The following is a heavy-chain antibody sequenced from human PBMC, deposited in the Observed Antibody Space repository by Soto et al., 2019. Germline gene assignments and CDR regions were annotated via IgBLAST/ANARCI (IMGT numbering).Heavy chain of an antibody. V-gene: IGHV3-23*01. CDR2: IIGSGVDT. CDR3: AKGAGTREYNWFDS. D-gene: IGHD6-6*01. CDR1: GFTFSGYG. Sequence: GGSLRLSCAASGFTFSGYGMTWVRQAPGKGLEWVSGIIGSGVDTYYADSVKGRFTISRDNSKDTLYLQVNSLRAEDTAIYYCAKGAGTREYNWFDSWGQGTLVTVSS. J-gene: IGHJ5*01.